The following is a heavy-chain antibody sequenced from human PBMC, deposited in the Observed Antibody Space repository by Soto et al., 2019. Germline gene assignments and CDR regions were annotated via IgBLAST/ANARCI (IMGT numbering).Heavy chain of an antibody. Sequence: SETLSLTCAVSGGSTSSTNWWTWVRQSPGRGLEWIGEIYHSGTTNYSPPLKSRVNIAVDMSTNHLSLTLISVTAADTAVYCCAFPATADFDYWGKGILVTVSS. V-gene: IGHV4-4*01. D-gene: IGHD6-13*01. CDR1: GGSTSSTNW. CDR2: IYHSGTT. CDR3: AFPATADFDY. J-gene: IGHJ4*02.